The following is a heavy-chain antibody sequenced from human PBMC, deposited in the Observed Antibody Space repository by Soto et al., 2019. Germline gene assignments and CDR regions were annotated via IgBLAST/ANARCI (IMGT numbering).Heavy chain of an antibody. V-gene: IGHV3-11*05. D-gene: IGHD6-19*01. CDR2: ISSSSSYT. CDR1: GFTFSDYY. J-gene: IGHJ6*02. Sequence: PGGSLRLSCAASGFTFSDYYMSWIRQAPGKGLEWVSYISSSSSYTNYADSVKGRFTISRDNAKNSLYLQMNSLRVEDTAVYYYARVFGGSGWLVGDYYYYGMDVWGQGTTVTVSS. CDR3: ARVFGGSGWLVGDYYYYGMDV.